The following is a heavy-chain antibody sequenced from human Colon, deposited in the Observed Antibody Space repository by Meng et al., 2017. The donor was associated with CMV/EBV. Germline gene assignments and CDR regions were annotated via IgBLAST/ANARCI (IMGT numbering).Heavy chain of an antibody. Sequence: GGSLRLSCAASGFTFDDYTMNWVRQAPGKGLEWVAGISNSGDTTYSQDSVKGRFTIARDNSKNILYLQMNRLRDEDTTVYYCAREPYQRLEPYYYSMDVWGQGTTVTVSS. J-gene: IGHJ6*02. CDR3: AREPYQRLEPYYYSMDV. V-gene: IGHV3-23*01. D-gene: IGHD2-2*01. CDR1: GFTFDDYT. CDR2: ISNSGDTT.